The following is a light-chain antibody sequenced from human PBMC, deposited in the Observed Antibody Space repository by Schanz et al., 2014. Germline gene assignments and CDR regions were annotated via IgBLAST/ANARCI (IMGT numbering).Light chain of an antibody. J-gene: IGKJ1*01. CDR1: QSVSETY. Sequence: VLTQSPGTLSVSPGETATLSCRASQSVSETYVAWYQQKPGQAPRLLIYGASTRATGIPARFSGSGSGTDFTLTISRLEPEDFAVYYCQQYGSSPRTFGQGTKVEIK. V-gene: IGKV3-20*01. CDR2: GAS. CDR3: QQYGSSPRT.